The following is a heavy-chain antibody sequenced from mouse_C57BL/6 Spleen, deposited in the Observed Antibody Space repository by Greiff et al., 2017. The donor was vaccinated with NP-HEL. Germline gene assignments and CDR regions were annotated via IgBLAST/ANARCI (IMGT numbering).Heavy chain of an antibody. CDR2: IHPNSGST. CDR3: ASWPYYYGSSYDWYFDV. J-gene: IGHJ1*03. D-gene: IGHD1-1*01. CDR1: GYTFTSYW. V-gene: IGHV1-64*01. Sequence: QVQLQQPGAELVKPGASVKLSCKASGYTFTSYWMHWVKQRPGQGLEWIGMIHPNSGSTNYNEKFKSKATLTVDKSSSTAYLQLSSLTSEDFAVYYCASWPYYYGSSYDWYFDVWGTGTTVTVSS.